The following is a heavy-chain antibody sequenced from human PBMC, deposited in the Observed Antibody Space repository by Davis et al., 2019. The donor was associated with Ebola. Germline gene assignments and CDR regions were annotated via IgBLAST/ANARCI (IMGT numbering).Heavy chain of an antibody. J-gene: IGHJ4*02. CDR2: IGSSSSTI. D-gene: IGHD4-17*01. V-gene: IGHV3-48*02. CDR1: GFTFTSYS. CDR3: ARGYYGDYYIDY. Sequence: GESLKISCAASGFTFTSYSMNWVRQAPGKGLEWVSYIGSSSSTIYYADSVKGRFTISRDNANNSLYLQMNSLRDEDTAVYYCARGYYGDYYIDYWGQGTLVTVSS.